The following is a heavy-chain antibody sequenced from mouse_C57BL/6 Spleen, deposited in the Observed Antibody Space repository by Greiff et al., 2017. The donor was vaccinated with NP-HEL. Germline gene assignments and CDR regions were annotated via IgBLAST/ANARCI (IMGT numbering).Heavy chain of an antibody. CDR2: IYPRSGNT. CDR3: ARYVTGTRYFDY. Sequence: LQESGAELARPGASVKLSCKASGYTFTSYGISWVKQRTGQGLEWIGEIYPRSGNTYYNEKFKGKATLTADKSSSTAYMELRSLTSEDSAVYFCARYVTGTRYFDYWGQGTTLTVSS. J-gene: IGHJ2*01. V-gene: IGHV1-81*01. D-gene: IGHD4-1*01. CDR1: GYTFTSYG.